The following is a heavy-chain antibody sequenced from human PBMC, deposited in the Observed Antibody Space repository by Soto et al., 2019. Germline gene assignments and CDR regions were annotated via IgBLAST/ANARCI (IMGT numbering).Heavy chain of an antibody. J-gene: IGHJ5*02. CDR1: GGSFSGYY. D-gene: IGHD2-15*01. V-gene: IGHV4-34*01. CDR2: INHSGST. CDR3: ATILIGGNWFDP. Sequence: SETLSLTCAVYGGSFSGYYWRWIRQPPGKGLEWIGEINHSGSTNYNPSLKSRVTISVDTSKNQFSLKLSSVTAADTAVYYCATILIGGNWFDPWGQGTLLTVS.